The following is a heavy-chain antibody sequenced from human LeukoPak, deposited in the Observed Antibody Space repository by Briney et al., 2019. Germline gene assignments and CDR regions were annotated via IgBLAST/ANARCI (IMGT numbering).Heavy chain of an antibody. CDR3: ARRDSSGYYYGYYFDY. V-gene: IGHV4-59*08. CDR2: IYYSGST. CDR1: GGSISSYY. J-gene: IGHJ4*02. Sequence: MPSETLSLTCTVSGGSISSYYWSWIRQPPGKGPEWIGYIYYSGSTNYNPSLKSRVTISVDTSKNQFSLKLSSVTAADTAVYYCARRDSSGYYYGYYFDYWGQGTLVTVSS. D-gene: IGHD3-22*01.